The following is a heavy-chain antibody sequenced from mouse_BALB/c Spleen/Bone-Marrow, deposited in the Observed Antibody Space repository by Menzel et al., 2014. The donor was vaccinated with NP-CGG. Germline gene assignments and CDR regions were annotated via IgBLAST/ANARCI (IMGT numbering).Heavy chain of an antibody. CDR1: GYTFSSYW. CDR2: ILPGSGNI. CDR3: AQWPHYYGGGYEGY. Sequence: QVQLQQSGAELVKPGASVKISCKATGYTFSSYWIEWVKQRPGHGLEWIGEILPGSGNIYFNEKFKGRATFTADTSSTTAYLQLSSLTSEDTAVYYRAQWPHYYGGGYEGYWGQGTTLTVSS. D-gene: IGHD1-2*01. V-gene: IGHV1-9*01. J-gene: IGHJ2*01.